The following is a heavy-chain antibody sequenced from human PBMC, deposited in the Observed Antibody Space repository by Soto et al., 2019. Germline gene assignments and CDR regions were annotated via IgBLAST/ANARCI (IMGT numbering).Heavy chain of an antibody. CDR1: GGSFSGYY. J-gene: IGHJ4*02. D-gene: IGHD6-13*01. Sequence: QVQLQPWGAGLLKPSETLSLTCAVYGGSFSGYYWSWIRQPPGKGLEWIGEIHHSGSTNYNPSLMSRGTTSVYTSKNEFSLKLSSVTAADTAVYDFAWLEWSSSWYGDYWGQRTLVTVSS. CDR3: AWLEWSSSWYGDY. CDR2: IHHSGST. V-gene: IGHV4-34*01.